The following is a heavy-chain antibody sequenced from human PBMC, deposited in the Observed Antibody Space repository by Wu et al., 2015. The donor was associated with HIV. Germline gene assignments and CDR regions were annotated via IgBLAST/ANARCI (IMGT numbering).Heavy chain of an antibody. D-gene: IGHD6-6*01. CDR3: ARERVNIAARFLPSPYYYYMDV. Sequence: QVQLVQSGAEVKNPGASVNVSCKASGYTFTGYFLHWVRQAPGQGPEWMGWVNPNSGDAKYAQKYQDRVTMTSDTSIRTAYMELRSLRSDDTAVYYCARERVNIAARFLPSPYYYYMDVWGKGTTVTVSS. CDR2: VNPNSGDA. J-gene: IGHJ6*03. CDR1: GYTFTGYF. V-gene: IGHV1-2*02.